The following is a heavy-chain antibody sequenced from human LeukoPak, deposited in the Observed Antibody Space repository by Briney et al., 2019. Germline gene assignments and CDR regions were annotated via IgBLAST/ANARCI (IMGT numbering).Heavy chain of an antibody. J-gene: IGHJ4*02. CDR3: ARVAAVNHFDF. CDR1: GFTFRRFS. Sequence: PGGPLRLLCAASGFTFRRFSMHWVRQAPGKGLEYVSAINYDGERTQYADSVKGRFTIYRDNSKISLYLQMGSLRAEDMAVYYCARVAAVNHFDFWGRGTVDTVS. D-gene: IGHD6-25*01. CDR2: INYDGERT. V-gene: IGHV3-64*02.